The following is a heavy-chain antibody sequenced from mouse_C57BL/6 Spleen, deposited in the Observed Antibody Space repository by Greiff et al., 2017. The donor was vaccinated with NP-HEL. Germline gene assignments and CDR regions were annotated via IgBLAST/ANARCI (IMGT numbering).Heavy chain of an antibody. CDR3: ARDRSYYYGSSSWFAY. J-gene: IGHJ3*01. CDR1: GFTFSSYA. V-gene: IGHV5-4*01. CDR2: ISDGGSYT. Sequence: EVHLVESGGGLVKPGGSLKLSCAASGFTFSSYAMSWVRQTPEKRLEWVATISDGGSYTYYPDNVKGRFTISRDNAKNNLYLQMSHLKSEDTAMYYCARDRSYYYGSSSWFAYWGQGTLVTVSA. D-gene: IGHD1-1*01.